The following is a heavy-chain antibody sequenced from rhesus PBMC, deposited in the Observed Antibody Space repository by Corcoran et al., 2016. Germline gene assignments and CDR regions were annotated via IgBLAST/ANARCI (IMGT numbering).Heavy chain of an antibody. CDR3: ASGYCTGSGCYAFDY. Sequence: EVQLVESGGGLVQPGGSLRLSCAASGFTFSSYGMHWVRQAPGKGLEWVAVISYYGSKKYFADSGKDRFTISRDNSKNMLYLQMNNLKLEDTAVYYCASGYCTGSGCYAFDYWGQGVLVTVSS. CDR1: GFTFSSYG. J-gene: IGHJ4*01. CDR2: ISYYGSKK. D-gene: IGHD2-21*01. V-gene: IGHV3-54*02.